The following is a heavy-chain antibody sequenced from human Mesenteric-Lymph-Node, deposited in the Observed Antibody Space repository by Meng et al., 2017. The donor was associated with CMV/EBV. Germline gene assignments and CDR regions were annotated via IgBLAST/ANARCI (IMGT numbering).Heavy chain of an antibody. V-gene: IGHV3-66*02. CDR2: IYSGGTT. CDR1: GFSVSGSY. CDR3: ARELRITIFGVVSNDAFDI. J-gene: IGHJ3*02. D-gene: IGHD3-3*01. Sequence: GGSLRLSCAASGFSVSGSYLNWVRQSPGKGLEWISVIYSGGTTYYADSVRGRFTISRDNSNNTLHLQMNSLRPEDTAVYYCARELRITIFGVVSNDAFDIWGQGTMVTVSS.